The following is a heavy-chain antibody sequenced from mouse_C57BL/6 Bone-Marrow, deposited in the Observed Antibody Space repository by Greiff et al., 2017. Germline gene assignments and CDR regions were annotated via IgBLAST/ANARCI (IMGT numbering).Heavy chain of an antibody. J-gene: IGHJ4*01. CDR3: TTRYGPGSMDY. Sequence: EVKVVESGAELVRPGASVKLSCTASGFNIKDDYMHWVKQRPEQGLEWIGWIDPENGDTEYASKFQGKATIPADTSTNTAYLQLSSLTAEYTAVYDCTTRYGPGSMDYWGQGTSVTVSS. CDR1: GFNIKDDY. V-gene: IGHV14-4*01. D-gene: IGHD2-10*02. CDR2: IDPENGDT.